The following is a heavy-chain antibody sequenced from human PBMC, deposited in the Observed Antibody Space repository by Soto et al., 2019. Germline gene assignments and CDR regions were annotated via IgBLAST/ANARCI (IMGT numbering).Heavy chain of an antibody. CDR3: TTGSVEGV. CDR2: IKTKAEGGAT. D-gene: IGHD2-15*01. V-gene: IGHV3-15*07. CDR1: DFTIPNAW. Sequence: EVQLVESGGGLVKPGGSLRLSCAASDFTIPNAWMNWGRQGPGKGLGWVGRIKTKAEGGATDYAGPLKGRFTISRDDSRNTLFLQMNSLKTEDTAVYYCTTGSVEGVWGQGATVTVSS. J-gene: IGHJ6*02.